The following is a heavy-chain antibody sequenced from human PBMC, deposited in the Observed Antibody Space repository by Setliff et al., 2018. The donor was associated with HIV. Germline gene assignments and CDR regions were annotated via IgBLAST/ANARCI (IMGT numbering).Heavy chain of an antibody. CDR1: GGSLSGHY. CDR3: ASRENPSGGYPKGWFDP. V-gene: IGHV4-34*01. J-gene: IGHJ5*02. D-gene: IGHD2-15*01. Sequence: LSLTCAVYGGSLSGHYWTWIRQPPGKGLEWIGEINHSGSTSYSPSLKSRVTISVDTSKNQFSLKVRSVTAADTAVYYCASRENPSGGYPKGWFDPWSQGSLVTV. CDR2: INHSGST.